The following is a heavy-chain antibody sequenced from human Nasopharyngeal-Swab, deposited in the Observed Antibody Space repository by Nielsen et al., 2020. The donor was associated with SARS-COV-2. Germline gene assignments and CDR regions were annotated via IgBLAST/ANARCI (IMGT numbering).Heavy chain of an antibody. D-gene: IGHD3-10*01. CDR1: GGSFSGYY. CDR3: ARYGAGGSRITMVRGYMDV. Sequence: SETLSLTCAVYGGSFSGYYWSWIRQPPGKGLEWIGEINHSGSTNYHPSLKSRVTISVDKSKNQFSLKLSSVTAADTAVYYCARYGAGGSRITMVRGYMDVWGKGTTVTVSS. J-gene: IGHJ6*03. V-gene: IGHV4-34*01. CDR2: INHSGST.